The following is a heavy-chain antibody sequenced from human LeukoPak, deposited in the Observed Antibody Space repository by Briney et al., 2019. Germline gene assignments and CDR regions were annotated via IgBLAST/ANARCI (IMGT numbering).Heavy chain of an antibody. CDR2: IYSGGST. J-gene: IGHJ6*04. CDR1: GFTVGSNY. V-gene: IGHV3-53*01. D-gene: IGHD2-15*01. CDR3: ARKGGYYYYGMDV. Sequence: GGSLRLSCAASGFTVGSNYMSWVRQAPGKGLEWVSVIYSGGSTYYPDSVKGRFTISRDNSKNTLYLQMNSLRAEDTAVYYCARKGGYYYYGMDVWGKGTTVTVSS.